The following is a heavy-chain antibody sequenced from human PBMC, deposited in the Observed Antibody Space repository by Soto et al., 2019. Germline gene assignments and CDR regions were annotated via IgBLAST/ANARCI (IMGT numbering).Heavy chain of an antibody. J-gene: IGHJ6*02. CDR3: ARGVTMVRGVIGYYYYYGMDV. CDR1: GGTFSSYA. V-gene: IGHV1-69*06. CDR2: NIPIFGTA. Sequence: ASVKVSCKASGGTFSSYAISWVRQAPGQGLEWMGGNIPIFGTANYAQKFQGRVTITADKSTSTAYMELSSLRSEDTAVYYCARGVTMVRGVIGYYYYYGMDVWGQGTTVTV. D-gene: IGHD3-10*01.